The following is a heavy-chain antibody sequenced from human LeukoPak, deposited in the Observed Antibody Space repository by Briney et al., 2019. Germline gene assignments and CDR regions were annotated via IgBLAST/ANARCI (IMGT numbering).Heavy chain of an antibody. Sequence: GGSLRLSCAASGFTFSSYSMNWVRQAPGKGLVWVSRINSDGSSTSYADSVKGRFTISRDNAKNTLYLQMNSLRAEDTAVYYCARVRRMTTVTSWFDPWGQGTLVTVSS. CDR3: ARVRRMTTVTSWFDP. V-gene: IGHV3-74*01. J-gene: IGHJ5*02. CDR1: GFTFSSYS. CDR2: INSDGSST. D-gene: IGHD4-17*01.